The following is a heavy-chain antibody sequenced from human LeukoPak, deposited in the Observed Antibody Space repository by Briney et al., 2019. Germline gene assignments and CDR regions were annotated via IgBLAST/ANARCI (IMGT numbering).Heavy chain of an antibody. Sequence: SETLSLTCTVSGGSISSGSYYWSWIRQPAGKGLEWIGRIYTSGSTNFNPSLKSRVTISVDTSKNQFSLKLSSVTAADTAVYYCARDGETTVPHFDYWGQGTLVTVSS. CDR2: IYTSGST. D-gene: IGHD4-11*01. CDR3: ARDGETTVPHFDY. J-gene: IGHJ4*02. V-gene: IGHV4-61*02. CDR1: GGSISSGSYY.